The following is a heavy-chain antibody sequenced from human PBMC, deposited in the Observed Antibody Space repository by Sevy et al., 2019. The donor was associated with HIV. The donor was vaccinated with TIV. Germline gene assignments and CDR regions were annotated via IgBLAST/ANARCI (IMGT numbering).Heavy chain of an antibody. Sequence: SGPTLVNPTQTLKLTCVFSGFSLSTDGVGVGWIRQPPGKALEWLALTYWDDDQRYSPSLKSRLTITKDTSKNQVVLTMTNMDPVDTATYHSAHGVRLRDASGMTFDYWGQGTLVTVSS. V-gene: IGHV2-5*02. CDR3: AHGVRLRDASGMTFDY. CDR2: TYWDDDQ. D-gene: IGHD2-15*01. J-gene: IGHJ4*02. CDR1: GFSLSTDGVG.